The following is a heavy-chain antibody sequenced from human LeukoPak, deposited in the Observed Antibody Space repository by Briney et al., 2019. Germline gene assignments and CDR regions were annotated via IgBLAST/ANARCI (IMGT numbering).Heavy chain of an antibody. D-gene: IGHD4/OR15-4a*01. CDR2: ISDTGKTT. CDR1: GFAFSNHA. CDR3: ARGGAYDYGVLDA. V-gene: IGHV3-23*01. Sequence: GGSLRLSCEASGFAFSNHAMTWVRQAPGEGLQWVTTISDTGKTTFYRDSVRGRFTISRDISNNTLYLQMDGLRADDTAVYYCARGGAYDYGVLDAWGQGTLVTVSS. J-gene: IGHJ5*02.